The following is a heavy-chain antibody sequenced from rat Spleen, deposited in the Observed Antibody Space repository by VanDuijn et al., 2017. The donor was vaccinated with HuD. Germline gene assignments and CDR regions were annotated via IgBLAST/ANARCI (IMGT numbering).Heavy chain of an antibody. CDR2: ISSGGGAT. CDR1: GITFSSFP. J-gene: IGHJ4*01. V-gene: IGHV5-46*01. CDR3: TRDTTYVMDA. Sequence: EVQLVESGGGLVRPGRSLKVSCAASGITFSSFPMAWVRQGPKKGLEWVATISSGGGATYYPDSVKGRFSISRDNAKSTLYLQMNSLRSEDTATYYCTRDTTYVMDAWGQGASVTVSS.